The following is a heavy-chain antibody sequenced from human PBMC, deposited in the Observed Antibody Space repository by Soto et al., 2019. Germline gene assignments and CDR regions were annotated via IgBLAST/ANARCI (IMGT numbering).Heavy chain of an antibody. CDR2: IYYSGST. Sequence: QLQLQESGPGLVKPSETLPLTCTVSGGSISSSRFHWGWIRQPPGKGLGWIGSIYYSGSTYYSPSLKSRVTISVDTSKNQFSLKLSSVTAADTAVYYCARRERAAGTDWWFDPWGQGTLVTVSS. CDR1: GGSISSSRFH. J-gene: IGHJ5*02. D-gene: IGHD6-13*01. CDR3: ARRERAAGTDWWFDP. V-gene: IGHV4-39*01.